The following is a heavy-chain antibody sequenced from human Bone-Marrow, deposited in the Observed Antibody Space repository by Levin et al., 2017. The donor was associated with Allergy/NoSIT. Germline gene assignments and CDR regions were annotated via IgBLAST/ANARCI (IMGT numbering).Heavy chain of an antibody. CDR2: IHQSGST. V-gene: IGHV4-39*01. CDR3: ARHVRRGNQLLYGIVLYNSAMDV. D-gene: IGHD2-2*01. CDR1: GGSIGRSSYY. Sequence: KASETLSLSCSVSGGSIGRSSYYWGWIRQAPGTGLEWIGSIHQSGSTHDNVSLRGRATLSVDTSKNQFSLELNSVTAADTAGYYCARHVRRGNQLLYGIVLYNSAMDVWGQGTTVTVSS. J-gene: IGHJ6*02.